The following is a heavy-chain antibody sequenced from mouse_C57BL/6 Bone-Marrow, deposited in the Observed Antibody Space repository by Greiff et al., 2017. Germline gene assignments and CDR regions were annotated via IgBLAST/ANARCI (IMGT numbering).Heavy chain of an antibody. CDR1: GYTFTSYG. J-gene: IGHJ3*01. CDR3: ARLFAY. V-gene: IGHV1-81*01. Sequence: VQVVESGAELARPGASVKLSCKASGYTFTSYGISWVKQRTGQGLEWIGEIYPRSGNTYYNEKFKGKATLTADKSSSTAYMELRSLTSEDSAVYFCARLFAYWGQGTLVTVPA. CDR2: IYPRSGNT.